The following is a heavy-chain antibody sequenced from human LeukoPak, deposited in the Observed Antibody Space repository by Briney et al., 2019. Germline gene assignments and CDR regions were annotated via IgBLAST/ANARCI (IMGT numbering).Heavy chain of an antibody. CDR2: IYHSGNT. V-gene: IGHV4-38-2*01. J-gene: IGHJ4*02. D-gene: IGHD3-10*01. Sequence: PSETLSLPCAVSGYSISSAYYWGWIRQPPGKGLEWIGTIYHSGNTYYNPSLKSRVTISVDTSKNQFSLQVSSVTAADTAVYYCARQHPPPRISLVRGVEYWGQGTLVTVSS. CDR1: GYSISSAYY. CDR3: ARQHPPPRISLVRGVEY.